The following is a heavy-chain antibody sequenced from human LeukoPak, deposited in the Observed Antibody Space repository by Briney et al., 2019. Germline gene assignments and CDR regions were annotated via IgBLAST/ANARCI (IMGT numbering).Heavy chain of an antibody. D-gene: IGHD1-1*01. CDR2: IYYSGST. CDR1: GGSISSYY. V-gene: IGHV4-59*01. Sequence: SETPSLTCTVSGGSISSYYWSWIRQPPGKGLEWIGYIYYSGSTNYNPSLKSRVTISVDTSKNQFSLKLSSVTAADTAVYYCARAGGGTTDYFDYWGQGTLVTVSS. CDR3: ARAGGGTTDYFDY. J-gene: IGHJ4*02.